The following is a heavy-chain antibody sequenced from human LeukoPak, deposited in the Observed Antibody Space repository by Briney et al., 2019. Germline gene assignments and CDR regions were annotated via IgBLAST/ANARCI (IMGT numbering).Heavy chain of an antibody. CDR2: IWYDGSNK. J-gene: IGHJ4*02. CDR1: GFTFSSYG. V-gene: IGHV3-33*01. Sequence: GGSLRLSCAASGFTFSSYGMHWVRQAPGKGLEWVAVIWYDGSNKYYADSVKGRFTISRDNSKNTLYLQMNSLRAEDTAVYYCARDPDRYYLDYWGQGTLVTVSS. D-gene: IGHD1-14*01. CDR3: ARDPDRYYLDY.